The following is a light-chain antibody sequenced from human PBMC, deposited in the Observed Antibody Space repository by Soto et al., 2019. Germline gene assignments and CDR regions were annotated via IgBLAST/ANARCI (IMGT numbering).Light chain of an antibody. CDR1: QSVDSK. CDR3: QHYSTWLWT. CDR2: GAS. Sequence: EIVMTQSPATLSVSPGERATLSCRASQSVDSKLAWYQQKPGQGPRLLIYGASSRATGIPARFSGSGSGTEFTLTISSLQPEDFAVYYCQHYSTWLWTFGQGTKVEIK. J-gene: IGKJ1*01. V-gene: IGKV3-15*01.